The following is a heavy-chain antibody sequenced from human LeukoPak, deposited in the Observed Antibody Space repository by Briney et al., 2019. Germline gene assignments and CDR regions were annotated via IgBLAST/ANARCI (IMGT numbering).Heavy chain of an antibody. CDR1: GYTFTDYY. V-gene: IGHV1-2*02. CDR3: ARADGDGDSSFDY. J-gene: IGHJ4*02. Sequence: GASVKVSCKASGYTFTDYYMHWVRQAPGQGLEWMGWINPNSGGTSYAQKFQGRVTMTRDTSLSTAYMELSRLRSDDTAVYYCARADGDGDSSFDYWGQGTLVTVSS. D-gene: IGHD4-17*01. CDR2: INPNSGGT.